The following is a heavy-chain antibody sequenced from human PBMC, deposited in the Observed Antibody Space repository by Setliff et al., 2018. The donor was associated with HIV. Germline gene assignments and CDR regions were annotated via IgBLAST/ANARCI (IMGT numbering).Heavy chain of an antibody. CDR3: VRVRDSGFSPDIIDY. J-gene: IGHJ4*02. CDR2: ISSSSSTI. CDR1: GFTFSSYS. V-gene: IGHV3-48*04. D-gene: IGHD5-12*01. Sequence: PGGSLRLSCAASGFTFSSYSMNWVRQAPGKGLEWVSYISSSSSTIYYGDSVKGRFTISRDNAKNSLYLQMNSLRAEDTAVYYCVRVRDSGFSPDIIDYWGQGTLVTVSS.